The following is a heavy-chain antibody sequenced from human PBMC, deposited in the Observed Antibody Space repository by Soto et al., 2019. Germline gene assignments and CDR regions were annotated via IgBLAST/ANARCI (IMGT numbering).Heavy chain of an antibody. V-gene: IGHV3-11*06. Sequence: PGGSLRLSCAASGFTFSDHYMSWIRQAPGKGLEWIGYSSNSGSFTRYADSVKARFSISRDNAKNSLYLQINSLRDEDTAVYYCALRGSSGWFGVGGSPFDYWGQGTLVTSPQ. J-gene: IGHJ4*02. D-gene: IGHD6-19*01. CDR1: GFTFSDHY. CDR3: ALRGSSGWFGVGGSPFDY. CDR2: SSNSGSFT.